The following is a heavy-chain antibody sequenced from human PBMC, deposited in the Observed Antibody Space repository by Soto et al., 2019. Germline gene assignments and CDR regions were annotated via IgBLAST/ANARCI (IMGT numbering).Heavy chain of an antibody. CDR2: GRNKRYSYST. V-gene: IGHV3-72*01. D-gene: IGHD6-13*01. CDR3: VRVDKQLGTTFFDH. CDR1: GFTFSSYG. J-gene: IGHJ4*02. Sequence: GGSLRLSCAACGFTFSSYGMHWVRQAPGKGLEWVGRGRNKRYSYSTDYAASVKGRFTISRDDSRNSAYLQMNSLKIEDTAMYYCVRVDKQLGTTFFDHWGQGILVTVSS.